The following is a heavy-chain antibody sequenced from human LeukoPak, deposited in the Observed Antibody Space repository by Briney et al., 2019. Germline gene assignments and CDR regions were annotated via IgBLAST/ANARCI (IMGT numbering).Heavy chain of an antibody. CDR3: ARANGGGLDY. CDR1: GYTFSTYY. CDR2: IHPTDGST. J-gene: IGHJ4*02. Sequence: ASVKVSCKTSGYTFSTYYMHWVRQAPGQGLEWLGIIHPTDGSTSYTQKIQGRVTMTRDTATGTVYLELSSLRAEDTAVYWCARANGGGLDYWGQGTLITVSS. V-gene: IGHV1-46*01. D-gene: IGHD3-10*01.